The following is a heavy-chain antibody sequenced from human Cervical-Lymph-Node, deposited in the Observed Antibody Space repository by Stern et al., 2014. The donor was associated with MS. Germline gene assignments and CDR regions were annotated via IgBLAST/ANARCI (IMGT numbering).Heavy chain of an antibody. V-gene: IGHV3-15*01. CDR3: TTLGLT. J-gene: IGHJ5*02. CDR2: IKRKTDGGTT. CDR1: GFTFTNAW. D-gene: IGHD2-8*01. Sequence: VQLVESGGGLVKPGGSLRLSCAASGFTFTNAWMSWVRQAPGKGLEWVGLIKRKTDGGTTDYAAPVKGRFTISRDDSKNTLYLQMNSLKTEDTAVYYCTTLGLTWGQGTLVTVSS.